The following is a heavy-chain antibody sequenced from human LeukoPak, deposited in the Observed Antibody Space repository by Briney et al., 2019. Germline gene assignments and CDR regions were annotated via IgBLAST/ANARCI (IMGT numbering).Heavy chain of an antibody. V-gene: IGHV3-21*01. Sequence: GGSLRLSCAASGFSFSSYSMSWVRQAPGKGLEWVSFISRSSSDIYHADSVKGRFTISRDNAKNTLYLQMNSLRAEDTAVYYCARDLPAAVDWGQGTLVTVSS. CDR3: ARDLPAAVD. J-gene: IGHJ4*02. CDR1: GFSFSSYS. CDR2: ISRSSSDI. D-gene: IGHD2-2*01.